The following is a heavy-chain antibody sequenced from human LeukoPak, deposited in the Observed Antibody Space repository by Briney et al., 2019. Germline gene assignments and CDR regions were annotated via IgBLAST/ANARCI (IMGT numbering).Heavy chain of an antibody. Sequence: PGGSLRLSCAASGFTFSSYAMHWVRQAPGKGLEWVAVISYDGSNKYYADSVKGRFTISRDNSKNTLYLQMNSLRAEDTAVYYCARDRIVGATTEFDYWGQGTLVTVSS. D-gene: IGHD1-26*01. J-gene: IGHJ4*02. CDR1: GFTFSSYA. CDR3: ARDRIVGATTEFDY. CDR2: ISYDGSNK. V-gene: IGHV3-30-3*01.